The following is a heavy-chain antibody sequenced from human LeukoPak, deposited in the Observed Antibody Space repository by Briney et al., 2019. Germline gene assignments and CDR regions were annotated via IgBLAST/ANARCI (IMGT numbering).Heavy chain of an antibody. V-gene: IGHV3-7*01. CDR3: VRDGRPLDY. J-gene: IGHJ4*02. CDR2: IKQDGGER. D-gene: IGHD3/OR15-3a*01. Sequence: GGSLRLSCTASGFTFDNYWMTWVRQPPGKGLEWVANIKQDGGERYYVDSVRGRFTISRDNSKNSLYLQMNNLRAEDTAVYYCVRDGRPLDYWGQGTLVIVS. CDR1: GFTFDNYW.